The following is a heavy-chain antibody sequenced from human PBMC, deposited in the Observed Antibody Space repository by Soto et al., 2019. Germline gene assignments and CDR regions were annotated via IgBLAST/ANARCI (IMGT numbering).Heavy chain of an antibody. D-gene: IGHD1-1*01. V-gene: IGHV3-7*01. CDR3: ASYWHAGTFDI. Sequence: PGGSLRLSCAASAFTFSGYWMAWVRQPPGKGLEWVANIKEDGSEKYYLGSVKGRFTISRGNAENSLFLQMNSLRAEDTAVYYCASYWHAGTFDIWGPGTMVTVSS. CDR2: IKEDGSEK. J-gene: IGHJ3*02. CDR1: AFTFSGYW.